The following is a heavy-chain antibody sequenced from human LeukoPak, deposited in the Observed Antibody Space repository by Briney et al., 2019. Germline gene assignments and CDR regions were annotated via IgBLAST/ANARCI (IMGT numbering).Heavy chain of an antibody. CDR3: ASHVGQLLIYTYYGLDV. V-gene: IGHV4-39*01. J-gene: IGHJ6*02. Sequence: PSETLSLTCTVSGGSLSSSSSYWGWIRQPPGRGLGWIGSMYYSGSTYYNPPLKSPVTMSVATSKNQFFLMLNSVTAADTAVYYCASHVGQLLIYTYYGLDVWGQGTTVTVSS. CDR2: MYYSGST. D-gene: IGHD1-1*01. CDR1: GGSLSSSSSY.